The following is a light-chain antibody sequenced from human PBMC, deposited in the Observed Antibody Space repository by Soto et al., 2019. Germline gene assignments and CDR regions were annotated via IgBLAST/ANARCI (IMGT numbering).Light chain of an antibody. CDR1: SSDVGGSNF. CDR2: DVA. CDR3: VSYTSSTTYV. V-gene: IGLV2-14*03. J-gene: IGLJ1*01. Sequence: QSVLTQPASVSDSPGQSITISCTGTSSDVGGSNFVSWYQQHPGKPPKLIIYDVANRTSGVYNRFSGSKSGSTASLIISRLQTEDEADYYCVSYTSSTTYVFGTGTKVTVL.